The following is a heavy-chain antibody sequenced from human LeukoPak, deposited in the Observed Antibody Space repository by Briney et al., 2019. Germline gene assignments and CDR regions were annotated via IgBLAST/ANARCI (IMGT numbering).Heavy chain of an antibody. J-gene: IGHJ5*02. V-gene: IGHV5-51*01. Sequence: GESLQISCQGSGYSFTNYWIGWVRQMPGKGLEWMGIIYPSDSDTRYSPSFQGQVTISADKSISTAYLQWSSLKASDTAMYYCARLPLLYCSGGSCYDGSFDPWGQGTLVTVSS. D-gene: IGHD2-15*01. CDR3: ARLPLLYCSGGSCYDGSFDP. CDR2: IYPSDSDT. CDR1: GYSFTNYW.